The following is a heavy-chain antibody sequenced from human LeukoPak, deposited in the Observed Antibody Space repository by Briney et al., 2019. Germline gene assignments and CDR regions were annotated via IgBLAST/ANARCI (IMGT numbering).Heavy chain of an antibody. Sequence: SETLSLTCIVSGGSISSGSYYWGWIRQPPGKGLEWIGSIYYSGSTYYNPSLKSRVTISVDTSKNQFSLKLSSVTAADTAVYYCARQPDYYDSTLGWFDPWGQGTLVTVSS. CDR3: ARQPDYYDSTLGWFDP. J-gene: IGHJ5*02. CDR2: IYYSGST. CDR1: GGSISSGSYY. D-gene: IGHD3-22*01. V-gene: IGHV4-39*01.